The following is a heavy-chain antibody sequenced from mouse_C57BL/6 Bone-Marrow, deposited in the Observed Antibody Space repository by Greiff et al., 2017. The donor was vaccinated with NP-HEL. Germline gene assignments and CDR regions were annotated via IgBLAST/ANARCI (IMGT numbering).Heavy chain of an antibody. J-gene: IGHJ4*01. CDR2: IDPSDSYT. D-gene: IGHD2-1*01. CDR1: GYTFTSYW. Sequence: QVQLQQPGAELVMPGASVKLSCKASGYTFTSYWMHWVKQRPGQGLEWIGEIDPSDSYTNYNQKFKGKSTLTVDKSSSTAYMQLSSLTSEDSAVYYCARRDLLWYAMDYWGQGTSVTVSS. V-gene: IGHV1-69*01. CDR3: ARRDLLWYAMDY.